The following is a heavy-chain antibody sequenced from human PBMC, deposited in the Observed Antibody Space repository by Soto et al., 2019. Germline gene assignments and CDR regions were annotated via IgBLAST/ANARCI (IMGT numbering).Heavy chain of an antibody. CDR2: LNPNRGDT. V-gene: IGHV1-2*02. CDR3: ARGYNSSWLDF. D-gene: IGHD6-13*01. J-gene: IGHJ5*01. CDR1: GYTFTGYF. Sequence: QAPLVQSGAAVRRPGASVKVSCKASGYTFTGYFIHWVRQAPGQGLEWMGWLNPNRGDTNYAQKFQGRVTMTRDTSVTTAFMELSSLRSDDTAVYYCARGYNSSWLDFWGQGTLVTVSS.